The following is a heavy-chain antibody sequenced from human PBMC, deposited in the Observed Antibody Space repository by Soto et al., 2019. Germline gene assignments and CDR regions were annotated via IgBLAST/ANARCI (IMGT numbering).Heavy chain of an antibody. CDR2: IMPVFRTP. D-gene: IGHD2-8*01. CDR1: GGTFRTAA. CDR3: ARDNDRPQLGGNYYYILDV. V-gene: IGHV1-69*12. Sequence: QVQLEQSGAEVKKPGSSVKLSCKASGGTFRTAAVSWVRQAPGQGLEWMGGIMPVFRTPDYAQKFHGRVTITADESTSTAYMELSGLRSDDTAVYYCARDNDRPQLGGNYYYILDVWGQGTTITVSS. J-gene: IGHJ6*02.